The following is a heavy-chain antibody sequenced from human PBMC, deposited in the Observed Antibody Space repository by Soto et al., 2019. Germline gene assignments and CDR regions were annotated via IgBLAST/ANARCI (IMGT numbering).Heavy chain of an antibody. CDR2: ISAYNGNT. Sequence: GASVKVSCKASGYTFTSYGISWVRQAPGQGLEWMGWISAYNGNTNYAQKLQGRVTMTTDTSTSTAYMELRSLRSDDTAVYYCARDGLGYCSGGSCHKFAPWGQGTLVTVSS. CDR1: GYTFTSYG. V-gene: IGHV1-18*01. D-gene: IGHD2-15*01. J-gene: IGHJ5*02. CDR3: ARDGLGYCSGGSCHKFAP.